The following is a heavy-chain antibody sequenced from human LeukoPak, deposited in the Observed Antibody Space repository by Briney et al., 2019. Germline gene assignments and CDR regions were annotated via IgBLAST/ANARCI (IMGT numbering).Heavy chain of an antibody. CDR3: AREEWELLYSLDY. CDR2: IYHSGST. Sequence: ETLSLTCTVSGYSISSGYYWGWIRQPPGTGLEWIGSIYHSGSTYYNPSLKSRVTISVDTSKNQFSLKLSSVTAADTAVYYCAREEWELLYSLDYWGQGTLVTVSS. V-gene: IGHV4-38-2*02. J-gene: IGHJ4*02. CDR1: GYSISSGYY. D-gene: IGHD1-26*01.